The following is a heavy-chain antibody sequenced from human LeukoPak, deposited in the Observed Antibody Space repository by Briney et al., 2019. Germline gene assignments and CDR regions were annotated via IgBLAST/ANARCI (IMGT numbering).Heavy chain of an antibody. Sequence: GGSLRLSCAASGFALSHYSLTWVRQAPGKGLEWVSSISTTSAYIHYAESVKGRFSISRDNIDNVVYLQMNSLRAEDTAVYYCAKDSPVATRWGQGTLVTVSS. CDR2: ISTTSAYI. CDR3: AKDSPVATR. V-gene: IGHV3-21*04. D-gene: IGHD1-26*01. CDR1: GFALSHYS. J-gene: IGHJ4*02.